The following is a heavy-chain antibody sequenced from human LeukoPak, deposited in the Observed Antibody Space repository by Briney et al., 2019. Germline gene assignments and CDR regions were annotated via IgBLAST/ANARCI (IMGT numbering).Heavy chain of an antibody. Sequence: GGSLRLSCAASGFTFSSYAMSWVRQAPGKGLEWVSAISGSGGSTYYADSVKGRFTISRDNFKNTLYLQMNSLRAEDTAVYYCAKCYSSSWYDYADYWGQGTLVTVS. J-gene: IGHJ4*02. V-gene: IGHV3-23*01. CDR3: AKCYSSSWYDYADY. CDR1: GFTFSSYA. CDR2: ISGSGGST. D-gene: IGHD6-13*01.